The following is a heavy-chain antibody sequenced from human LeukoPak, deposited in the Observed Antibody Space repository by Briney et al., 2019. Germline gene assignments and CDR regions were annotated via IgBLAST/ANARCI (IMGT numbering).Heavy chain of an antibody. V-gene: IGHV4-59*01. J-gene: IGHJ5*02. Sequence: SETLSLTCTVSGVSISSYYWSWIRQPPGKGLEWIGYIYYSGSTNYNPSLKSRVTISVDTSKNQFSLKLSSVTAADTAVYYCARAESAPGYSYGSWGQGTLVTVSS. CDR3: ARAESAPGYSYGS. D-gene: IGHD5-18*01. CDR2: IYYSGST. CDR1: GVSISSYY.